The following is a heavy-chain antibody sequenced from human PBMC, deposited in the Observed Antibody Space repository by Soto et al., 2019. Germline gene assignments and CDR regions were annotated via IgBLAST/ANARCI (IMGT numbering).Heavy chain of an antibody. CDR2: IDPSDSYT. CDR3: ARLQAADGDNALTFDY. J-gene: IGHJ4*02. Sequence: EVQLVQSGAEVKKPGESLRISCKGSGYSFTSYWISWVRQMPGKGLEWRGRIDPSDSYTNYSPSFQGHVTISADKSISTAYLQWSSLKASDTAMYYCARLQAADGDNALTFDYWGQGTMVTVSS. D-gene: IGHD6-13*01. V-gene: IGHV5-10-1*01. CDR1: GYSFTSYW.